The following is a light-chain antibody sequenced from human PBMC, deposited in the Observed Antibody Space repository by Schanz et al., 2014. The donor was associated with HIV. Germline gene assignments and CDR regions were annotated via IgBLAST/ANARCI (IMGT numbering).Light chain of an antibody. Sequence: QSVLTQPPSVSGAPGQRVTISCTGSSSNIGAAYDVHWYQQLPGTAPKLLIYANTDRPSGVPDRFSGFQSGTSASLAIRGLRSEDEADYYCQSYDSSLRGVFGTGTKLTVL. CDR1: SSNIGAAYD. J-gene: IGLJ1*01. V-gene: IGLV1-40*01. CDR3: QSYDSSLRGV. CDR2: ANT.